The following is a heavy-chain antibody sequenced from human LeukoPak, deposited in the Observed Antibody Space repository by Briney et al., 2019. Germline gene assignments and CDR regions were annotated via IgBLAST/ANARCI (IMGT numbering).Heavy chain of an antibody. CDR3: ASYLQGGAAAISSHYYYYMDV. V-gene: IGHV1-46*01. CDR2: INPSGGST. Sequence: ASVKVSCKASGYTFTSYGISWVRQAPGQGLEWMGIINPSGGSTSYAQKFQGRVTMTRDTSTSTVYMELSSLRSEDTAVYYCASYLQGGAAAISSHYYYYMDVWGKGTTVTVSS. J-gene: IGHJ6*03. CDR1: GYTFTSYG. D-gene: IGHD2-2*02.